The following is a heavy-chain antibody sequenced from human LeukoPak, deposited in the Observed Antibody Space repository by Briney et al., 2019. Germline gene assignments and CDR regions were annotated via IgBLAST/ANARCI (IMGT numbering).Heavy chain of an antibody. V-gene: IGHV4-34*01. CDR1: GGSFSGYY. Sequence: PGETLSLTCAASGGSFSGYYWTWIRQPPGKGLEWMGEINHSGSANNNPSLKSRVTISVDTSKNQFSLKLSSVTAADTAVYYCARGCSYMGGLFDYWGEGTLVTVSS. CDR3: ARGCSYMGGLFDY. D-gene: IGHD3-16*01. CDR2: INHSGSA. J-gene: IGHJ4*02.